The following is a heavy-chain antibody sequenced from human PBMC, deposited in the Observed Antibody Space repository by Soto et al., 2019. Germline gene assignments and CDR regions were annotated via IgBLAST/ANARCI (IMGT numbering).Heavy chain of an antibody. CDR1: VFTFIDYS. V-gene: IGHV3-11*01. CDR3: ARQAARNYIDS. Sequence: GWSLRLSCVSSVFTFIDYSMSWIRQAPGKGLEWLAFIDSRGRTLSYADSVRGRFTISRDNAENSVYLQMGSLRADDTAVYYCARQAARNYIDSWGQGNSVTVSS. CDR2: IDSRGRTL. D-gene: IGHD6-6*01. J-gene: IGHJ4*02.